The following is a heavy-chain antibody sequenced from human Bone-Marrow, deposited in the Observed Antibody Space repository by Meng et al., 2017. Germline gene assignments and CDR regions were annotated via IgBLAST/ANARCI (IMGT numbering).Heavy chain of an antibody. J-gene: IGHJ6*02. V-gene: IGHV4-4*07. CDR3: AREVLAYSSSYMDV. CDR1: GGSISSYY. D-gene: IGHD6-13*01. CDR2: IYTSGST. Sequence: SETLSLTCTVPGGSISSYYWSWIRQPAGKGLEWIGRIYTSGSTNYNPSLKSRVTMSVDTSKNQFSLKLSSVTAADTAVYYCAREVLAYSSSYMDVWGQGTTVTVSS.